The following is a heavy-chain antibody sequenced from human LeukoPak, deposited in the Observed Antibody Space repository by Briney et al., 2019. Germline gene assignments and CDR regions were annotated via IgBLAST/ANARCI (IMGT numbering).Heavy chain of an antibody. D-gene: IGHD3-22*01. Sequence: GGSLRLSCAASGFTFDDYAMHWVRQAPGKGLEWVSGISWNSGSIGYADSVKGRFTISRDNAKNSLYLQMNSLRAEDTAVYYCARDKRYYDSSGYYLYYFDYWGQGTLVTVSS. J-gene: IGHJ4*02. V-gene: IGHV3-9*01. CDR1: GFTFDDYA. CDR2: ISWNSGSI. CDR3: ARDKRYYDSSGYYLYYFDY.